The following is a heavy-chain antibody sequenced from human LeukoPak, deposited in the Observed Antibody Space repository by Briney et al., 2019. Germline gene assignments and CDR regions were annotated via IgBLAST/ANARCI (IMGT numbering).Heavy chain of an antibody. CDR3: AKDMGMTTITGGFDF. D-gene: IGHD4-11*01. V-gene: IGHV3-43*01. CDR1: GFTFDDYA. CDR2: INWAGATT. J-gene: IGHJ4*02. Sequence: GGSLRLSCAASGFTFDDYAMHWVRQAPGKGLEWVSLINWAGATTYSADSVKGRFTISRDNSKNSLYLQMNSLRTEDTALYYCAKDMGMTTITGGFDFWGQGTLVAVSS.